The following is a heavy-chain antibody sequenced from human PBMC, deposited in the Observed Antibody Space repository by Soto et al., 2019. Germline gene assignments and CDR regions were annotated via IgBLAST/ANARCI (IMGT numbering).Heavy chain of an antibody. V-gene: IGHV1-69*01. Sequence: VQLVQSGAEVRKPGSSVRVSCKAAGGTFDTYAVSWVRQAPGQGLEWMGGIIPMFGTPYYAQRFQGRVTIPADETTGTAYMELRSLRSEDTAVDFCARDRDFGNYFDSAYWGQGTLVTVSS. CDR2: IIPMFGTP. CDR1: GGTFDTYA. CDR3: ARDRDFGNYFDSAY. D-gene: IGHD1-26*01. J-gene: IGHJ4*02.